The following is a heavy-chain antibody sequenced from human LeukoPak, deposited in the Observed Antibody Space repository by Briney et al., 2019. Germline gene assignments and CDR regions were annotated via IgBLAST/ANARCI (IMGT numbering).Heavy chain of an antibody. Sequence: ASVKVSCKASGYTFNSYGISWVRQAPGQGLEWVGWMSAYNGNADYAQKFQGRVTMTTDTSTSTAYMELRSLRSDDTAAYFCARVGAYCTSSSCFDYWGQGNLVTVSS. CDR3: ARVGAYCTSSSCFDY. D-gene: IGHD2-2*01. V-gene: IGHV1-18*01. J-gene: IGHJ4*02. CDR2: MSAYNGNA. CDR1: GYTFNSYG.